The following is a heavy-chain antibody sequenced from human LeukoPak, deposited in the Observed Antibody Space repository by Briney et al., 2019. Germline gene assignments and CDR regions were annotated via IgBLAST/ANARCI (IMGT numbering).Heavy chain of an antibody. CDR1: GYTFTSYD. D-gene: IGHD3-10*01. J-gene: IGHJ5*02. CDR2: MNPNSGNT. Sequence: ASVKVSCKASGYTFTSYDINWVRQATGQGLEWMGWMNPNSGNTGYAQKFQGRVTMTRDTSTSTVYMELSSLRSEDTAVYYCVRFGELLWGDHWFDPWGQGTLVTVSS. V-gene: IGHV1-8*01. CDR3: VRFGELLWGDHWFDP.